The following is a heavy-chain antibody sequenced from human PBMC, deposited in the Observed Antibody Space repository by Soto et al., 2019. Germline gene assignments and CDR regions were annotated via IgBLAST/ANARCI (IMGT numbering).Heavy chain of an antibody. CDR2: MSNSGST. V-gene: IGHV4-39*01. CDR3: ARHVTTVTTTYWHFDL. CDR1: GGSISSSSYY. J-gene: IGHJ2*01. D-gene: IGHD4-17*01. Sequence: QLQLQESGPGLVKPLETLSLTCTVSGGSISSSSYYWGWIRQPPGKGLECVGSMSNSGSTYYAPSLKSRLTIPVDTSKSQFSLNLRSVTAADTAVYYCARHVTTVTTTYWHFDLWGRGTLVTVSS.